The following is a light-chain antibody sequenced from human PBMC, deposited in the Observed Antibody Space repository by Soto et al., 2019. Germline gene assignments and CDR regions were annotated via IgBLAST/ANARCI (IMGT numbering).Light chain of an antibody. J-gene: IGLJ1*01. CDR3: QSYDSSLIVSKV. V-gene: IGLV1-40*01. CDR1: SSNLGAGYD. Sequence: QSVLTQPPSASGAPGQRVIISCSGSSSNLGAGYDVQWYRQFPGTAPKLLIYANSVRPSGVPDRFSGSKSGTSASLAITGLQAEDEADYYCQSYDSSLIVSKVFGTGTKVTVL. CDR2: ANS.